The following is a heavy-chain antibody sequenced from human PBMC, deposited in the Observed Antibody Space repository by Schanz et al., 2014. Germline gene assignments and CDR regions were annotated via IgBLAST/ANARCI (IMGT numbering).Heavy chain of an antibody. J-gene: IGHJ4*02. V-gene: IGHV7-4-1*02. Sequence: QVQLVQSGAGVKKPGASVKVSCKASGYIFTSYALNWVRQAPGQGLEWVGWINTNTGNPTYAQGFTGRFVFSLDTSVSTAYLQISSLKAEDTAAYYCTTETIAMAGTFSIWGQGTLVTVSS. D-gene: IGHD6-19*01. CDR3: TTETIAMAGTFSI. CDR1: GYIFTSYA. CDR2: INTNTGNP.